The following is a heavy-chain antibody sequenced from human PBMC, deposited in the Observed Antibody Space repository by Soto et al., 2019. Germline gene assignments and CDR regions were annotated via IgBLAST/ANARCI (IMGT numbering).Heavy chain of an antibody. D-gene: IGHD2-8*01. J-gene: IGHJ6*03. CDR2: ITTSGGNT. V-gene: IGHV3-23*01. CDR3: AGRYCTNGVCYSNYYYYIDV. CDR1: GFTFSTYA. Sequence: GGSLRLSCAASGFTFSTYAMSWVRQAPGKGLEWVSTITTSGGNTYYADSVQGRFTISRDNSKNTLYLQMNSLRAEDTAVYYCAGRYCTNGVCYSNYYYYIDVWGKGTTVTVSS.